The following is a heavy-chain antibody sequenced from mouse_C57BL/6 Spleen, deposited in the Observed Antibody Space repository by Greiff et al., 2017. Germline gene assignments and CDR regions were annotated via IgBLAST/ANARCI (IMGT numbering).Heavy chain of an antibody. D-gene: IGHD2-3*01. Sequence: VQLQQSGAELVRPGASVKLSCTASGFNIKDDYMHWVKQRPEQGLEWIGWIDPENGDTEYASKFQGKATITADTSSNTAYLQLSSLTSEDTAVYYCTWGLLRFDYWGQGTTLTVSS. CDR2: IDPENGDT. J-gene: IGHJ2*01. CDR3: TWGLLRFDY. V-gene: IGHV14-4*01. CDR1: GFNIKDDY.